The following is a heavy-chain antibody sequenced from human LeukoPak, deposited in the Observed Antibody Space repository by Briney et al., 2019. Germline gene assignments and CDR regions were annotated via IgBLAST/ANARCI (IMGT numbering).Heavy chain of an antibody. CDR3: ARGSDGYNYYDY. Sequence: GASVKVSCKVSGYTLTELSMHWVRQAPGKGLEWVGGFDPEDGETIYAQKFQGRVTMTEDTSTDTAYMELSRLRSDDTAVYYCARGSDGYNYYDYWGQGTLVTVSS. CDR2: FDPEDGET. CDR1: GYTLTELS. D-gene: IGHD5-24*01. V-gene: IGHV1-24*01. J-gene: IGHJ4*02.